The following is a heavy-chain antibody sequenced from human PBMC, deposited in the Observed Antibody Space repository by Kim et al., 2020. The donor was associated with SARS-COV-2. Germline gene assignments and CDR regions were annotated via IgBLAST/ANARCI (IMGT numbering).Heavy chain of an antibody. CDR3: ARARGCSGGSCYYYYYYMDV. J-gene: IGHJ6*03. CDR2: IYYSGST. CDR1: GGSISSGGYY. D-gene: IGHD2-15*01. V-gene: IGHV4-31*03. Sequence: SETLSLTCTVSGGSISSGGYYWSWIRQHPGKGLEWIGYIYYSGSTYYNPSLKSRVTISVDTSKNQFSLKLSSVTAADTAVYYCARARGCSGGSCYYYYYYMDVWGKGTTVTVSS.